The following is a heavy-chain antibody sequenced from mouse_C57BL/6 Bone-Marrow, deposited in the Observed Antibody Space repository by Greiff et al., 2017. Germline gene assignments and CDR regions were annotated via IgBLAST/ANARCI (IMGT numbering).Heavy chain of an antibody. CDR3: ASDGYYVFAY. J-gene: IGHJ3*01. CDR1: GFTFSSYA. V-gene: IGHV5-4*03. CDR2: ISDGGSYT. D-gene: IGHD2-3*01. Sequence: EVKVVESGGGLVKPGGSLKLSCAASGFTFSSYAMSWVRQTPEKRLEWVANISDGGSYTYYPDNVKGRFTISRDNAKNNLYLQMSHLKSEDTAMYYCASDGYYVFAYWGQGTLVTVSA.